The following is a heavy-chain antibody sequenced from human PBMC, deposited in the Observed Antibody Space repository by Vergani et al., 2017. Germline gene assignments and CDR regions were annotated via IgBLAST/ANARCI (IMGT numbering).Heavy chain of an antibody. Sequence: QVQLQESGPGLVKASQTLSLNCSVSGGSIKSGGYYWSWIRQHPGKGLEWIGYIYYSGSIYYNPSLKSRVTISMDTSDNQLSLKLSSVTAADTAVYYCARSTTVGIVRDSFVIWGLGTMVTVSS. D-gene: IGHD2-8*02. J-gene: IGHJ3*02. CDR2: IYYSGSI. CDR1: GGSIKSGGYY. CDR3: ARSTTVGIVRDSFVI. V-gene: IGHV4-31*03.